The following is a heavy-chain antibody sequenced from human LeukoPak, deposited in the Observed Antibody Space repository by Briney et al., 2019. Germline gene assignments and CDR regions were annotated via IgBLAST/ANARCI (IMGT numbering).Heavy chain of an antibody. CDR2: MHPNSGGT. V-gene: IGHV1-2*02. D-gene: IGHD3-22*01. CDR1: GYTFTGYY. J-gene: IGHJ4*02. Sequence: ASVKVSCKASGYTFTGYYMHWVRQAPGQGLEWMGWMHPNSGGTNYAQNFQGRVTMTRDTSITTAYMELSRLTSDDTAVYHCASLAHFDGSTYYPDFWGQGTLVTVSS. CDR3: ASLAHFDGSTYYPDF.